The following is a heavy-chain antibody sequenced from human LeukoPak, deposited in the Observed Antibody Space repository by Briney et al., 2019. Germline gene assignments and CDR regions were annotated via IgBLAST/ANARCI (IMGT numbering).Heavy chain of an antibody. CDR2: ISSSSSYI. Sequence: GGSLRLSCAASGFTFSSYSINWVRQAPGKGLEWVSSISSSSSYIYYADSVRGRFTVSRDNAKNSLYLQMNSLRAEDTALYHCARGTVTTSFDPWGQGTLVTVSS. CDR1: GFTFSSYS. D-gene: IGHD4-17*01. V-gene: IGHV3-21*04. CDR3: ARGTVTTSFDP. J-gene: IGHJ5*02.